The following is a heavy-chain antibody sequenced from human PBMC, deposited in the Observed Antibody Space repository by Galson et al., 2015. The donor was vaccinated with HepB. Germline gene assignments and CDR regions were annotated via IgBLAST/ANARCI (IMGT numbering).Heavy chain of an antibody. J-gene: IGHJ4*02. Sequence: SVKVSCKASGYTFTSYGISWVRQAPGQGLEWMGWISAYNGNTNYAQKLQGRVTMTTDTSTSTAYMELRSLRSDDTAVYYCAREPDYGSGSGISLYWGQGTLVTVSS. CDR1: GYTFTSYG. V-gene: IGHV1-18*04. CDR2: ISAYNGNT. D-gene: IGHD3-10*01. CDR3: AREPDYGSGSGISLY.